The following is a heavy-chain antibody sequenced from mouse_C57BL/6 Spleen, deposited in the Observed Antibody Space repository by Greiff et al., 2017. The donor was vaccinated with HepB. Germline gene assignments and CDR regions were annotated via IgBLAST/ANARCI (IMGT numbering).Heavy chain of an antibody. CDR3: TRGITTVVAPIY. CDR1: GYAFSSYW. J-gene: IGHJ2*01. D-gene: IGHD1-1*01. V-gene: IGHV1-80*01. CDR2: IYPGDGDT. Sequence: QVQLQQSGAELVKPGASVKISCKASGYAFSSYWMNWVKQRPGKGLEWIGQIYPGDGDTNYNGKFKGKATLTADKSSSTAYMELRSLTSEDSAVYYCTRGITTVVAPIYWGQGTTLTVSS.